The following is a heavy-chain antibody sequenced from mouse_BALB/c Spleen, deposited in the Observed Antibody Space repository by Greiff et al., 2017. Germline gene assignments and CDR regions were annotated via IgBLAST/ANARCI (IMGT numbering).Heavy chain of an antibody. D-gene: IGHD2-3*01. CDR1: GFTFSSYT. CDR3: ARHRGYSLSMDY. J-gene: IGHJ4*01. V-gene: IGHV5-12-2*01. Sequence: EVKLMESGGGLVQPGGSLKLSCAASGFTFSSYTMSWVRQTPEKRLEWVAYISNGGGSTYYPDTVKGRFTISRDNAKNTLYLQMSSLKSEDTAMYYCARHRGYSLSMDYWGQGTSVTVSS. CDR2: ISNGGGST.